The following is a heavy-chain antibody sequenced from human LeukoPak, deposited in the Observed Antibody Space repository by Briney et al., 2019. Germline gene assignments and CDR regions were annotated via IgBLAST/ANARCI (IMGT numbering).Heavy chain of an antibody. Sequence: SVKVSCKASGGTFSSYAISWVRRAPGQGLEWMGGIIPIFGTANYAQKFQGRVTITADESTSTAYMELSSLRSEDTTVYYCARDKRIVVVPAAIVSGFDPWGQGTLVTVSS. V-gene: IGHV1-69*01. J-gene: IGHJ5*02. D-gene: IGHD2-2*02. CDR2: IIPIFGTA. CDR1: GGTFSSYA. CDR3: ARDKRIVVVPAAIVSGFDP.